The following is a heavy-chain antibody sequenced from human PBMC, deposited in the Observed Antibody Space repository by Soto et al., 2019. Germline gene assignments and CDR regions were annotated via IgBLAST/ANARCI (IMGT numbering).Heavy chain of an antibody. V-gene: IGHV1-58*02. CDR1: GFTFTSSA. CDR2: IVVGSGNT. CDR3: AASHQPQPNWDTYYYYGMDV. Sequence: SVKVSCKASGFTFTSSAMQWVRQARGQRLEWIGWIVVGSGNTNYAQKFQERVTITRDMSTSTAYMELSSLRSEDTAVYYCAASHQPQPNWDTYYYYGMDVWGQGTTVTVSS. D-gene: IGHD7-27*01. J-gene: IGHJ6*02.